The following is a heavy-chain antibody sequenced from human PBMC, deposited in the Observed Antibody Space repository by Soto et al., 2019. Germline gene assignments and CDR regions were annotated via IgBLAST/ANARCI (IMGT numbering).Heavy chain of an antibody. J-gene: IGHJ6*02. CDR3: VRGQPHRITIFEVVIRSYDYGMDV. D-gene: IGHD3-3*02. CDR1: GGSISSGGYY. Sequence: PSETLSLTCTVSGGSISSGGYYWSWIRQHPGKGLEWIGYINYRGSSYYNPSLESRISMSVDTSKNQFSLKLRSVTAADTAVYFCVRGQPHRITIFEVVIRSYDYGMDVWGQGTTVTVSS. CDR2: INYRGSS. V-gene: IGHV4-31*03.